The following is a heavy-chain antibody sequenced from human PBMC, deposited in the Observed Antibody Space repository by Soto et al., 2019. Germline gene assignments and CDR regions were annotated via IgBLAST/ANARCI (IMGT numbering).Heavy chain of an antibody. D-gene: IGHD3-22*01. Sequence: GGSLRLSCAASGFTFSSYGMHWVRQAPGKGLEWVAVISYDGSNKYYADSVKGRFTISRDNPKNTLYLQMNSLRAEDTAVYYCAKALYYYDSIPGGWFDPWGQGTLVTVSS. CDR3: AKALYYYDSIPGGWFDP. V-gene: IGHV3-30*18. CDR1: GFTFSSYG. J-gene: IGHJ5*02. CDR2: ISYDGSNK.